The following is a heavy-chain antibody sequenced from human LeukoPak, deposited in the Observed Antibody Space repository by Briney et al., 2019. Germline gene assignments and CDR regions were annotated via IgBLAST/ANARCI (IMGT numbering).Heavy chain of an antibody. CDR2: IYYSGST. D-gene: IGHD1-26*01. V-gene: IGHV4-30-4*01. Sequence: SQTLSLTCTVSGGSISSGDYYWSWIRQPPGKGLEWIGYIYYSGSTYYNSSLKSRVTISVDTSRNQFSLKLSSVTAADTAVYYCARGGTVRNGMDVWGQGTTVTVSS. CDR1: GGSISSGDYY. CDR3: ARGGTVRNGMDV. J-gene: IGHJ6*02.